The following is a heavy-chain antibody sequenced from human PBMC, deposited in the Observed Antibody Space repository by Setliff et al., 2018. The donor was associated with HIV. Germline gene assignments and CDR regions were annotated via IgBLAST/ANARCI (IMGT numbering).Heavy chain of an antibody. CDR1: GGSIINNF. V-gene: IGHV4-59*01. Sequence: SETLSLTCTVSGGSIINNFWSWVRLPPGTGLEYVCYFYYSGNTDYNPSLKSRVTMSVDTSRNQFSLKLSSVTAADTAVYYCARSAGVDTNMALDYWGQGVLVTVSS. D-gene: IGHD5-18*01. J-gene: IGHJ4*02. CDR3: ARSAGVDTNMALDY. CDR2: FYYSGNT.